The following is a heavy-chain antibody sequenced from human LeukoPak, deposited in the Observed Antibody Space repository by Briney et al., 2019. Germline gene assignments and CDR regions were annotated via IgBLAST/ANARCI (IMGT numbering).Heavy chain of an antibody. CDR2: ISYDGSNK. Sequence: PGGSLRLSCAASGFTFSSYAMHWVRQAPGKGLEWVAVISYDGSNKYYADSVKGRFTISRDNAKNSVYLHMNSLRAEDTAVYYCARDKVVGPTKFDSWGQGTLVTVSS. J-gene: IGHJ5*01. CDR1: GFTFSSYA. V-gene: IGHV3-30*04. D-gene: IGHD1-26*01. CDR3: ARDKVVGPTKFDS.